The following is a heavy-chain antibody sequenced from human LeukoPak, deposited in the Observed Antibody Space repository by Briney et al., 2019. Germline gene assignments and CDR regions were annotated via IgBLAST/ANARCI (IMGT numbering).Heavy chain of an antibody. Sequence: GGSLRLSCATSGFTFRPYSMKWVRQGPGKGLEWVASISSDNNIMYADSVKGRFTISRDNAKNSLYLQMESLRAEDTAMYYCTRWYGDPNGFDHWGQGTMVTVSS. V-gene: IGHV3-21*01. J-gene: IGHJ3*01. CDR2: ISSDNNI. CDR3: TRWYGDPNGFDH. CDR1: GFTFRPYS. D-gene: IGHD3-10*01.